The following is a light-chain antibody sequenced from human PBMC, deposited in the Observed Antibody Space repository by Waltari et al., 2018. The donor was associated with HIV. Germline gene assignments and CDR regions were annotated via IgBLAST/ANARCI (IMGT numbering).Light chain of an antibody. J-gene: IGLJ3*02. Sequence: HSVLTQPHSVSGAPRQRVTISCTGISPNFGAGSAVPWYQPLPGTAPNLLIYCNTNRPAGVPDRFSGSKSGASASLAITGLQAEDDADYYCQSFDSSLNVVFVGGTKLTVL. CDR3: QSFDSSLNVV. V-gene: IGLV1-40*03. CDR1: SPNFGAGSA. CDR2: CNT.